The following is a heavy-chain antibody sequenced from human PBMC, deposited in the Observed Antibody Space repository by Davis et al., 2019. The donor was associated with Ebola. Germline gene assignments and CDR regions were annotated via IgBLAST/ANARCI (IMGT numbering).Heavy chain of an antibody. J-gene: IGHJ2*01. Sequence: PGGSLRLSCAASGFTFSSYAMHWVRQAPGKGLEWVAVISYDGSNKYYADSVKGRFTISRDNSKNTLYLQMNSLRAEDTAVYYCAREADYWYFDLWGRGTLVTVSS. CDR3: AREADYWYFDL. CDR1: GFTFSSYA. V-gene: IGHV3-30-3*01. CDR2: ISYDGSNK.